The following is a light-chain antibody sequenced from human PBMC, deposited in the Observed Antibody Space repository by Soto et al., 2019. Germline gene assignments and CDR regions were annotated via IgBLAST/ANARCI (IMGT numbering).Light chain of an antibody. CDR1: SSNIGSNY. J-gene: IGLJ3*02. V-gene: IGLV1-47*02. CDR2: SND. CDR3: AAWDDSLSGWV. Sequence: QSVLTQPPSASGTPGQRVTISCSGSSSNIGSNYVYWYQQLPGTAPKLLIYSNDQRPSGVPARCSGSKYGTSAALAISWRRSEDEAAYYCAAWDDSLSGWVFGGGTKLTVL.